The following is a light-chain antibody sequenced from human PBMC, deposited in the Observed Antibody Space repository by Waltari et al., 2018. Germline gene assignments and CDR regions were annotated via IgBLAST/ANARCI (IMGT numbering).Light chain of an antibody. Sequence: QSLLTQPPSASGTPGQTVTISCSGSWSNIGTNVVTWYQQLPGTAPKHPIHSNNQRPSGVPDRFSCSKSGTSASLAISGLQSADEADYYCSAWDDSLNGHVIFGGGTKLTVL. CDR1: WSNIGTNV. CDR2: SNN. J-gene: IGLJ2*01. CDR3: SAWDDSLNGHVI. V-gene: IGLV1-44*01.